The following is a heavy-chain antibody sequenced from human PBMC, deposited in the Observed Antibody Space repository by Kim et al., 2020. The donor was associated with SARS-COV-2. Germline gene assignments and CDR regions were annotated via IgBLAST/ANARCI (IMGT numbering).Heavy chain of an antibody. CDR3: ARDYTLPDQPFDF. J-gene: IGHJ4*02. Sequence: GGSLRLSCATSGFNFRGYSMNWVRQPPGKGLEWVSSISGGGSSVYYADSVKGRFIISRDNAKDSLYLQMNSLSDGDTAVYYCARDYTLPDQPFDFWGQGTLVTVSS. CDR1: GFNFRGYS. D-gene: IGHD4-4*01. CDR2: ISGGGSSV. V-gene: IGHV3-48*02.